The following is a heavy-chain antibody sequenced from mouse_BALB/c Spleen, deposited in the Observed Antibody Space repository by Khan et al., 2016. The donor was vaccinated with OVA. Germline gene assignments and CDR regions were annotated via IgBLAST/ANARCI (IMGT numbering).Heavy chain of an antibody. Sequence: EVKLLGSGGGLVQPGGSLKLSCAASGFDFSRYWMSWVRQAPGKGLEWIGEINPDSSTINYTPSLKDKFIISRDNAKNTLYLQMSKVRSEDTALYYCARTYRDDGRAWFAYWGQGTLVTVSA. CDR1: GFDFSRYW. J-gene: IGHJ3*01. D-gene: IGHD2-14*01. V-gene: IGHV4-1*02. CDR2: INPDSSTI. CDR3: ARTYRDDGRAWFAY.